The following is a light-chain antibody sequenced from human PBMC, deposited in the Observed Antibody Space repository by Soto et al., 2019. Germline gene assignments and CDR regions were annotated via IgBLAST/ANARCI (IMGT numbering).Light chain of an antibody. CDR2: EVT. V-gene: IGLV2-8*01. CDR1: SSVVGASNL. J-gene: IGLJ1*01. CDR3: SAYAGNNNPYV. Sequence: QSALAKPPSAHASPGQLVTNSCTGTSSVVGASNLASGYHQHPGKAPILMIYEVTKRPSGVPDRVSASKSGNPASLTVSGLQVDYEADYYCSAYAGNNNPYVLGTGTKVTVL.